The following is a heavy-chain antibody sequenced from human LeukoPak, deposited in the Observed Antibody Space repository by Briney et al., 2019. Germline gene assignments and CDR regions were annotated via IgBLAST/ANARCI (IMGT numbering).Heavy chain of an antibody. CDR2: INHSGST. CDR1: GGSFSGYY. Sequence: SETLSLTCAVYGGSFSGYYWSWIRHPPGKGLEWIGEINHSGSTNYNPSLKSRVTISVDTSKNQFSLKLSSVTAADTAVYYCARGAVANWFDPWGQGTLVTVSS. V-gene: IGHV4-34*01. J-gene: IGHJ5*02. CDR3: ARGAVANWFDP.